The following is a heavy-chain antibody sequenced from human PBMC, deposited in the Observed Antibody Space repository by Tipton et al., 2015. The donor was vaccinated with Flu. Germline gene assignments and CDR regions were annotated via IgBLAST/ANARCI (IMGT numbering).Heavy chain of an antibody. CDR3: ARDSSGYYHFDY. J-gene: IGHJ4*02. Sequence: TLSLTCTVSGGSISSYYWSWIRQPPGKGLEWIGYIYYSGSTNYNPSLKNRVTISVDTSKRQFSLKLRSVTAADTAVYYCARDSSGYYHFDYWGQGTLVTVSS. CDR1: GGSISSYY. V-gene: IGHV4-59*01. D-gene: IGHD3-22*01. CDR2: IYYSGST.